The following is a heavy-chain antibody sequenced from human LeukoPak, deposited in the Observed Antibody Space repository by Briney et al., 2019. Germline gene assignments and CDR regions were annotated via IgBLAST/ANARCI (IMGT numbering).Heavy chain of an antibody. CDR2: ISWDGGTT. V-gene: IGHV3-43D*03. Sequence: PGGSLRLSCAASGFSFDDYAMHWVRQAPGKGLQWVSLISWDGGTTYYADSVKGRFTISRDNSKNSLYLQMNSLRAEDTALYFCAKWEGRYSSYPHWGQGALVTVSS. CDR3: AKWEGRYSSYPH. CDR1: GFSFDDYA. D-gene: IGHD5-12*01. J-gene: IGHJ4*02.